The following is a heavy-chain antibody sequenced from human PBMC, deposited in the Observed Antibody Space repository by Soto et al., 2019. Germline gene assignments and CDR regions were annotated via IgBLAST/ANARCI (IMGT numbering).Heavy chain of an antibody. D-gene: IGHD6-13*01. CDR1: GYIFTNYY. V-gene: IGHV1-46*01. J-gene: IGHJ4*02. CDR2: INPLPTSGST. CDR3: ARDLAAAAY. Sequence: QVQLVQSGAEVKKPGASVKVYCKASGYIFTNYYIHWVRHAPGQGLEWMAIINPLPTSGSTNYAQKFQGRVTVTRDTSTSTVYLELSSLRSDDTAVYYCARDLAAAAYWGQGTLVTVSS.